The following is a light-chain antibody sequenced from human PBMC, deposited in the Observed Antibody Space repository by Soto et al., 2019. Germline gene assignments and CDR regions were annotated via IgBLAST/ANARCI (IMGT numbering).Light chain of an antibody. CDR2: GAS. Sequence: EMVLTQSPTTLSVSPGERVTLSCWASQSVGSDLAWYQQHPGQAPRLLIYGASNRATGIPTTFSGSGSGTEFTLTISSLQSEDFAVYYCQQYGSSYTFGQGTKLEIK. CDR3: QQYGSSYT. J-gene: IGKJ2*01. V-gene: IGKV3-15*01. CDR1: QSVGSD.